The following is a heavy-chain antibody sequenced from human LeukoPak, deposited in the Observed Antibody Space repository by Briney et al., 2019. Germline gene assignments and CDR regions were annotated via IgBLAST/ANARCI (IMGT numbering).Heavy chain of an antibody. V-gene: IGHV3-7*01. D-gene: IGHD2-2*01. J-gene: IGHJ3*01. CDR3: ARDIPGAASAFDV. CDR2: IKDDGSEK. Sequence: GSLGFSWAAPGFPFRGYWMSWVRQAPGKGLGGVANIKDDGSEKNYVDSVKGRFTISRDNAKNSLSLQVSSLRDDDTAVYYCARDIPGAASAFDVWGQGTMVTVSS. CDR1: GFPFRGYW.